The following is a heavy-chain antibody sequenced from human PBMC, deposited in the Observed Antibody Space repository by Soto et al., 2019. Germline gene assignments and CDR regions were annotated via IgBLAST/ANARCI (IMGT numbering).Heavy chain of an antibody. Sequence: GGSLRLSCAASGFTFSSYAMHWVRQAPGKGLEYVSAISSNGGSTYYANSVKGRFTISRDNSKNTLYLQMGSLRAEDMAVYYCASSLLRYFDWLSEYYYYYGMDVWGQGTTVTVSS. CDR1: GFTFSSYA. CDR3: ASSLLRYFDWLSEYYYYYGMDV. J-gene: IGHJ6*02. CDR2: ISSNGGST. D-gene: IGHD3-9*01. V-gene: IGHV3-64*01.